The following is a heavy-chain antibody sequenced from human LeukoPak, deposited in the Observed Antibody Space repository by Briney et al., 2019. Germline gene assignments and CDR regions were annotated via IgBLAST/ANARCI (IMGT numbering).Heavy chain of an antibody. D-gene: IGHD6-19*01. CDR2: INSDGSSI. CDR3: AKTTAGNSSGRYPGWPVDY. Sequence: GGSLRLSCAASGFTFSSYWMHWVRQAPGKGLVWVSRINSDGSSITYADSVKGRFTISRDNSKNTLYLQMNSLRAEDTAVYYCAKTTAGNSSGRYPGWPVDYWGQGTLVTVSS. V-gene: IGHV3-74*03. J-gene: IGHJ4*02. CDR1: GFTFSSYW.